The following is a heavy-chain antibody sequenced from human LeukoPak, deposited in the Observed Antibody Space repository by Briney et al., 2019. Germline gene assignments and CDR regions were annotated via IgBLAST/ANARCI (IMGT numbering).Heavy chain of an antibody. J-gene: IGHJ4*02. CDR3: AKGGKWDVTPFDY. CDR2: ISGGGGST. D-gene: IGHD1-26*01. CDR1: GFTFSTYS. V-gene: IGHV3-23*01. Sequence: GGSLRLSCAASGFTFSTYSMNWVRQAPGKGLEWVSTISGGGGSTYYADSVKGRFTISRDNSKNTLYLQVNSLRAEDTAVYYCAKGGKWDVTPFDYWGQGTLVTVSP.